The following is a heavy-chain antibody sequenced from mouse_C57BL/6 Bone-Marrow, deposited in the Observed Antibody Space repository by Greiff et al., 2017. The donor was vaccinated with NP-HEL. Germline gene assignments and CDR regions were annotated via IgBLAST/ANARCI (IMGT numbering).Heavy chain of an antibody. D-gene: IGHD2-4*01. J-gene: IGHJ3*01. CDR1: GFTFSSYG. CDR2: ISSGGSYT. Sequence: EVKVVESGGDLVKPGGSLKLSCAASGFTFSSYGMSWVRQTPDKRLEWVATISSGGSYTYYPDSVKGRFTISRENAKNTLYLQMSSLQSEDTAMYYCASPYDYDVAWFAYWGQGTLVTVSA. V-gene: IGHV5-6*01. CDR3: ASPYDYDVAWFAY.